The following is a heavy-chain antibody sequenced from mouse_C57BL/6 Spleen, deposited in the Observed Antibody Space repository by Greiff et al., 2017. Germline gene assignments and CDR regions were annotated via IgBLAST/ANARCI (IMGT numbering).Heavy chain of an antibody. D-gene: IGHD2-4*01. CDR2: IDPSDSYT. CDR3: ARSPYDYDGGIYAMDY. CDR1: GYTFTSYW. V-gene: IGHV1-69*01. Sequence: QVQLQQPGAELVMPGASVKLSCKASGYTFTSYWMHWVKQRPGQGLEWIGEIDPSDSYTNYNQKFKGKSTLTVDKSSSTAYMQLSSLTSEDSAVYYCARSPYDYDGGIYAMDYWGQGTSVTVSS. J-gene: IGHJ4*01.